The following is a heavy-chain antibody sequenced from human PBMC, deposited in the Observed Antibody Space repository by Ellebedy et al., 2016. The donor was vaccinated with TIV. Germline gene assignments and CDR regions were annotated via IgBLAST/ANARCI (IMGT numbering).Heavy chain of an antibody. CDR3: AKAVEGYYDSRGYYGDY. J-gene: IGHJ4*02. CDR1: GFTFSSYA. D-gene: IGHD3-22*01. Sequence: GESLKISXAASGFTFSSYAMSWVRQAPGKGLEWVSAISGSGGSTYYADSVKGRFTISRDNSKNTLYLQMNSLRAEDTAVYYCAKAVEGYYDSRGYYGDYWGQGTLVIVSS. V-gene: IGHV3-23*01. CDR2: ISGSGGST.